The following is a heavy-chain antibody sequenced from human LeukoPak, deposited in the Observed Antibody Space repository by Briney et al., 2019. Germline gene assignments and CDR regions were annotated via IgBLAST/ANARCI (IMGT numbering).Heavy chain of an antibody. Sequence: SGPTLFHPTQPLTLTCTLSGFALGARGLGVCWIRQPPGKALEWLAIIFWDDDKRYSPSLKSRLTITKDTSKNQVVLTMTNMDPVDTGTYYCAHRTSSATYFQHWGQGTLVTVSS. CDR3: AHRTSSATYFQH. CDR2: IFWDDDK. D-gene: IGHD6-13*01. CDR1: GFALGARGLG. V-gene: IGHV2-5*02. J-gene: IGHJ1*01.